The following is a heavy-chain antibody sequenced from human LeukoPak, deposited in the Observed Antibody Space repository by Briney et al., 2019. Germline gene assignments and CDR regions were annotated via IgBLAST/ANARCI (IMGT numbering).Heavy chain of an antibody. CDR2: IRYDGGNT. J-gene: IGHJ4*02. Sequence: GGSLRLSCIASGFTFSSYHMHWVRQAPGKGLEWVAFIRYDGGNTYYADSVKGRFTISRDNAKNSLYLQMNSLRAEDTAVYYCASRSSTSSNYWGQGTLVTVSS. CDR3: ASRSSTSSNY. CDR1: GFTFSSYH. V-gene: IGHV3-30*02. D-gene: IGHD2-2*01.